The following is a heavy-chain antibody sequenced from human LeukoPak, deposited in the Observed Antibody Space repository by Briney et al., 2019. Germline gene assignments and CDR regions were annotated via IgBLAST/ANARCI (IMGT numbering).Heavy chain of an antibody. CDR1: GFTFSSYG. D-gene: IGHD1-26*01. CDR2: ISGSGGST. Sequence: GGSLRLSCAASGFTFSSYGMSWVRQAPGKGLEWVSAISGSGGSTYYADSVKGRFTISRDNAKNSLYLQMNSLRAEDTAVYYCARDPYSGAYGDTYYYYMDVWGKGTTVTISS. CDR3: ARDPYSGAYGDTYYYYMDV. V-gene: IGHV3-23*01. J-gene: IGHJ6*03.